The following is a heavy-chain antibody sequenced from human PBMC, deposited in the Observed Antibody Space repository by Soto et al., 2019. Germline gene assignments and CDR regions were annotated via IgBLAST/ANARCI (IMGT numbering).Heavy chain of an antibody. J-gene: IGHJ4*02. CDR2: LGGNSRSA. V-gene: IGHV3-23*01. CDR1: GFSFTTYA. CDR3: TGHYYGSGTYPHF. Sequence: EVQLLESGGDFVHPGGSARLSCAASGFSFTTYAFDWVRQTPGRGLEWVAGLGGNSRSAYYADSVEGRFTISRDNSRKTVFLQMNTLRVEDSTTYYCTGHYYGSGTYPHFWGQGTLVTVAP. D-gene: IGHD3-10*01.